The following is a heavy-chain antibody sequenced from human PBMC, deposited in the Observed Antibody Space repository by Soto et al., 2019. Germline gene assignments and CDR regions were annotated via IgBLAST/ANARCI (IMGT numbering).Heavy chain of an antibody. Sequence: PSETLSLNCTVSVGSTSSSRYYWGWIRQPPGKGLEWIGSIYYSGSTYYNPSLKSRITISVDTSKNQFSLKVSSVTATDTAVYYCARHKDTSSRYLLPDCWGQGALVTVSS. J-gene: IGHJ4*02. CDR2: IYYSGST. CDR3: ARHKDTSSRYLLPDC. V-gene: IGHV4-39*01. D-gene: IGHD6-13*01. CDR1: VGSTSSSRYY.